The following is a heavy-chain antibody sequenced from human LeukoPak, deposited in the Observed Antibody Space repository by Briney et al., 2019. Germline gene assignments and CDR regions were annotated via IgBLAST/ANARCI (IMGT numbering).Heavy chain of an antibody. J-gene: IGHJ5*02. CDR2: IYHSGST. Sequence: PSETLSLTCTVCGGSIISSTYYWGWIRQPPGKGLEWIGIIYHSGSTYYNPSLKSRVTISVDTSKNQFSLKLSSVTAADTAVYFCARYSSSHGWLDPWGQGTLVTVSS. CDR3: ARYSSSHGWLDP. D-gene: IGHD6-13*01. CDR1: GGSIISSTYY. V-gene: IGHV4-39*01.